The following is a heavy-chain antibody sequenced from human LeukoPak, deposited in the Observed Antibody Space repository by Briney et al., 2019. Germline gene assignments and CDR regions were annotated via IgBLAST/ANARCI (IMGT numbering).Heavy chain of an antibody. D-gene: IGHD3-22*01. CDR3: ARDEYYYDSSGYYFPGGSHY. CDR1: GFTFSSYS. Sequence: PGGSLRLSCAASGFTFSSYSMNWVRQAPGKGLEWVSYISSRSRTIYYADSVKGRFTISRDNAKNSLYLQMNSLRAEDTAVYYCARDEYYYDSSGYYFPGGSHYWGQGTLVIVSS. CDR2: ISSRSRTI. V-gene: IGHV3-48*01. J-gene: IGHJ4*02.